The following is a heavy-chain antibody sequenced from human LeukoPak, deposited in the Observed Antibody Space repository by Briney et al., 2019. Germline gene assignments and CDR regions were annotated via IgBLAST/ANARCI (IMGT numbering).Heavy chain of an antibody. CDR1: GFTFSTYW. D-gene: IGHD2-15*01. CDR3: AGAPDFILMYGFDY. V-gene: IGHV3-74*01. CDR2: INGDGTTT. J-gene: IGHJ4*02. Sequence: GGSLRLSCAASGFTFSTYWMHWVRHAPGKGLVWVSRINGDGTTTNYADSVKGRFTISRDNAKNTVYLQMNSLRAEDTAVYYCAGAPDFILMYGFDYWGQGALVTVSS.